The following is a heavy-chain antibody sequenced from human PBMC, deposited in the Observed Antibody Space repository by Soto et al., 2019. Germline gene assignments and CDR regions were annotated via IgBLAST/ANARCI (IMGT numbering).Heavy chain of an antibody. J-gene: IGHJ6*02. CDR2: ISWDGGST. CDR3: AKDRVGYSYGFYYYYYGMDV. Sequence: GGSLRLSCAASGFTFDDYAMHWVRQARGKGLEWVSLISWDGGSTYYADSVKGRFTISRDNSKNSLYLQMNSLRAEDTALYYCAKDRVGYSYGFYYYYYGMDVWGQGTTVTVSS. D-gene: IGHD5-18*01. CDR1: GFTFDDYA. V-gene: IGHV3-43D*03.